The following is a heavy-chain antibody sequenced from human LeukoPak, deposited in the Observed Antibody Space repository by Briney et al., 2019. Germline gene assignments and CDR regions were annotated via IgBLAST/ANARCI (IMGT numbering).Heavy chain of an antibody. CDR1: GFTFSSYE. CDR3: ARDERYDFWSGYLYYFDY. Sequence: GGSLRLSCAASGFTFSSYEMNWVRQAPGKGLEWVSYISSSGSTIYYADSVKGRFTISRDNAKNSLYLQMNSLRAEDTAVYYCARDERYDFWSGYLYYFDYWGQGTLVTVSS. V-gene: IGHV3-48*03. J-gene: IGHJ4*02. D-gene: IGHD3-3*01. CDR2: ISSSGSTI.